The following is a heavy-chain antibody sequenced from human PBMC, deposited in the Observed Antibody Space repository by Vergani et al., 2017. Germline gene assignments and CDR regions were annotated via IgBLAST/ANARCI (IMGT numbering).Heavy chain of an antibody. V-gene: IGHV3-23*04. CDR2: ISGSGGST. D-gene: IGHD6-13*01. CDR3: AKPPESSSWYRRGDWFDP. CDR1: GFTFSGSA. Sequence: EVQLVESGGGLVQPGGSLKLSCAASGFTFSGSAMHWVRQASGKGLEWVSAISGSGGSTYYADSVKGRFTISRDNSKNTLYLQMNSLRAEDTAVYYCAKPPESSSWYRRGDWFDPWGQGTLVTVSS. J-gene: IGHJ5*02.